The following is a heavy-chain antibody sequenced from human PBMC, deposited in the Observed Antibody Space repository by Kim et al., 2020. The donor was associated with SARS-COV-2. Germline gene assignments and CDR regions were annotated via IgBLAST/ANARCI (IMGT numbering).Heavy chain of an antibody. V-gene: IGHV3-9*01. D-gene: IGHD2-2*03. Sequence: GGSLRLSCAASGFTFDDYSMHWVRQAPGKVLEWVASVRWNSNTIVYADSVKGRFTISRDNANNTLDLQISSLKPEDTALYFCAKAPSGYSSSWPDFWGQGTLVTVSS. CDR3: AKAPSGYSSSWPDF. J-gene: IGHJ4*02. CDR1: GFTFDDYS. CDR2: VRWNSNTI.